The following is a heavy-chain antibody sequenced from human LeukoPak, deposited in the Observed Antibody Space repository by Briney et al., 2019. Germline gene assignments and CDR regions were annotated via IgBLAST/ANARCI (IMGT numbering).Heavy chain of an antibody. CDR3: ARRRDYVWGSYRYAFDI. CDR1: GGSISTYY. Sequence: SETLSLTCTVSGGSISTYYWSWIRQPPGKGLEWIGYISYSGNTNYNPSLKSRVTMSVDTSKNQFSLKLSSVTAADTAVYYCARRRDYVWGSYRYAFDIWGQGTMVIVSS. D-gene: IGHD3-16*02. CDR2: ISYSGNT. J-gene: IGHJ3*02. V-gene: IGHV4-59*01.